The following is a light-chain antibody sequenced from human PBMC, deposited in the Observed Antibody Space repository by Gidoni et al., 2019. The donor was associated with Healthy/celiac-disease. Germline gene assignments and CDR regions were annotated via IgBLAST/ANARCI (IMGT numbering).Light chain of an antibody. CDR2: AAS. CDR1: QCISSY. V-gene: IGKV1-8*01. Sequence: AIRLTPSPSSFSASIGDRVTITCRASQCISSYLAWYQQKPGKAPKLLIYAASTLQSGVPSRFSGSGSGTDFTLTISCLQPEDFATYYCQQYYSYPRTFGQGTKVEIK. CDR3: QQYYSYPRT. J-gene: IGKJ1*01.